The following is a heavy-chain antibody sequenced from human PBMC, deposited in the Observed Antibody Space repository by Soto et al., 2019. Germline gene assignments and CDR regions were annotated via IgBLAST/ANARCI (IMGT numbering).Heavy chain of an antibody. CDR2: IYESGST. V-gene: IGHV4-39*01. D-gene: IGHD2-8*02. Sequence: ETLSLTCIVSGGSIRSGSYYGGWIRQPPGKGVEWSVSIYESGSTAYYVSVKRRVTIEVDTYTSQFTLKLTSVTAADTAVYFCERHHTGADRKAFLPDWFDPWGQGTPVTVSS. J-gene: IGHJ5*01. CDR1: GGSIRSGSYY. CDR3: ERHHTGADRKAFLPDWFDP.